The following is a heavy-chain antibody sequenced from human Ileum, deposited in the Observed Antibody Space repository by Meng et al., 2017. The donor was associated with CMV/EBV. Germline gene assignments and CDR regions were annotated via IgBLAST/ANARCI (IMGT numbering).Heavy chain of an antibody. Sequence: LLARSAPGLVRPGAPYSLTRTSSGATTRSGSQSSAWFRMPPGKGLQWIRSMYFSGIADYNPSLKSRVIISLHATQKQFSLRLTSVTAADSAVYFCARDLTNKWFYYWGQGTLVTVSS. CDR1: GATTRSGSQS. D-gene: IGHD1-26*01. J-gene: IGHJ4*02. CDR3: ARDLTNKWFYY. V-gene: IGHV4-39*07. CDR2: MYFSGIA.